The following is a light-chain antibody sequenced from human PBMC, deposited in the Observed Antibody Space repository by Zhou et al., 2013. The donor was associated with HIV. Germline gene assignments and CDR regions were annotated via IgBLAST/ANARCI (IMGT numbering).Light chain of an antibody. CDR1: QSLLHSNGYNY. CDR3: MQALQTPYS. V-gene: IGKV2-28*01. J-gene: IGKJ2*03. CDR2: LGS. Sequence: DIVMTQSPLSLPVTPGEPASMSCRSTQSLLHSNGYNYLDWYLQKPGQSPHLLIYLGSNRASGVPDRFSGSGSGTDFTLNISRVEAEDVGVYYCMQALQTPYSFGQGTKLEIK.